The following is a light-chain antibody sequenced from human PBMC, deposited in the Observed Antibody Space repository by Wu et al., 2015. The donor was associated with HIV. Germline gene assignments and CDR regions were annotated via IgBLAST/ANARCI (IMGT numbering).Light chain of an antibody. CDR1: QSVSSN. J-gene: IGKJ2*01. CDR3: QQYNNWPPYT. Sequence: ESVLTQSPGTLSMSPGERATLSCRASQSVSSNLAWYQQKPGQAPRLLIYGASTRATGIPARFSGSGSGTEFTLTISSMQSEDFAVYYCQQYNNWPPYTFGQGTKLEIK. V-gene: IGKV3-15*01. CDR2: GAS.